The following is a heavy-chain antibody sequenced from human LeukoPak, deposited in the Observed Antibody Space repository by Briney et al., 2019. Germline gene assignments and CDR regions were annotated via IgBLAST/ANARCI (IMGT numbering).Heavy chain of an antibody. CDR2: IYYSGST. CDR1: GGSISSSSYY. Sequence: KPSETLSLTCTVSGGSISSSSYYWGWIRQPPGKGLEWIGSIYYSGSTYYNPSLKSRVTISVGTSKNQFSLKLSSVTAADTAVYSCARHAPVLSYDFWSGYRNWFDAWGQGTLVTVSS. V-gene: IGHV4-39*01. D-gene: IGHD3-3*01. J-gene: IGHJ5*02. CDR3: ARHAPVLSYDFWSGYRNWFDA.